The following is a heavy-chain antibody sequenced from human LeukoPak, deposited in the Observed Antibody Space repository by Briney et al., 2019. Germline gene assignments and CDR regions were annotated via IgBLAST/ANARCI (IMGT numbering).Heavy chain of an antibody. CDR2: MNPNSGNT. J-gene: IGHJ6*02. Sequence: ASVKVSCKASGYTFTSYDINWVRQATGQGLEWMGWMNPNSGNTGYAQKFQGRVTMTRNTSISTAYMELSSLRSEDTAVYYCARALLWFGELPDPYYYYYGMDVWGQGTTVTVSS. V-gene: IGHV1-8*01. CDR1: GYTFTSYD. CDR3: ARALLWFGELPDPYYYYYGMDV. D-gene: IGHD3-10*01.